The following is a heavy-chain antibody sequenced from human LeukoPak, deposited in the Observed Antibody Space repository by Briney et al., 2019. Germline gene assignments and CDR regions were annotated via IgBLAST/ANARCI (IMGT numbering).Heavy chain of an antibody. D-gene: IGHD4-23*01. CDR3: VRHAGGTSRFGP. CDR1: GGSIGSSSVY. CDR2: IYSSGST. Sequence: SETLSPTCTVSGGSIGSSSVYWGWIRQPPGKGLEWIGSIYSSGSTYYNPSLKSRATISLDTFKNQFSLKLSSVTAADTAVYYCVRHAGGTSRFGPWGQGTLVTVSS. V-gene: IGHV4-39*01. J-gene: IGHJ5*02.